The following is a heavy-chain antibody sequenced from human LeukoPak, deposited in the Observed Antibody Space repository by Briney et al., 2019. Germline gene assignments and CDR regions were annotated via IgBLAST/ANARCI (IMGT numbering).Heavy chain of an antibody. CDR3: AKGDSGSYVRPADY. Sequence: PGGSLRLSCAAPGFTFDDYAMHWVRQAPGKGLEWVSGISWNSGSIGYADSVKGRFTISRDNAKNSLYLQMNSLRAEDTALYYCAKGDSGSYVRPADYWGQGTLVTVSS. CDR1: GFTFDDYA. CDR2: ISWNSGSI. V-gene: IGHV3-9*01. D-gene: IGHD1-26*01. J-gene: IGHJ4*02.